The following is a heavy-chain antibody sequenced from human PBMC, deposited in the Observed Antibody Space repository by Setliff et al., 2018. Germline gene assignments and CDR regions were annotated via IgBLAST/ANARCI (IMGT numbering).Heavy chain of an antibody. D-gene: IGHD2-8*01. CDR3: SRLVRFCTRTTCQRLSGDDF. CDR2: ISGYTGNT. J-gene: IGHJ4*02. V-gene: IGHV1-18*01. Sequence: ASVKVSCKASGYTFTDYGITWVRQAPGQGLEWMGWISGYTGNTNSAHKLQGRVTLTTDTSTGTAYMELRSLISDDTAVYYCSRLVRFCTRTTCQRLSGDDFWGQGTLVTVSS. CDR1: GYTFTDYG.